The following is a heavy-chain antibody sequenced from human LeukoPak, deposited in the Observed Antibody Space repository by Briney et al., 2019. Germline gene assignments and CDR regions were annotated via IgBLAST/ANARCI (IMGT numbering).Heavy chain of an antibody. D-gene: IGHD6-19*01. J-gene: IGHJ4*02. CDR1: GFTFSSYA. CDR3: ARGVRIAVAGYIDC. V-gene: IGHV3-30*04. CDR2: ISYDGSNK. Sequence: GGSLRLSCAASGFTFSSYAMHWVRRASSKGLEWVAAISYDGSNKRYADSVKGRFTISRDNSKNTLYLQMNSLRSDDTAVYYCARGVRIAVAGYIDCWGQGTLVTVSS.